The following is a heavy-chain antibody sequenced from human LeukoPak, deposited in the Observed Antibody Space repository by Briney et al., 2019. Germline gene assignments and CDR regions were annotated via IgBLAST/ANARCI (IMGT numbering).Heavy chain of an antibody. CDR2: ISASGGST. V-gene: IGHV3-23*01. J-gene: IGHJ4*02. Sequence: NPGGSLRLSCAASGFTFSSYAMSWVRQAPGKGLEWVSAISASGGSTYYADSVKGRFTISRDNSKNTLFLQMNSLRAEDTAVYYCAKDHSSGWPYCFPYWGQGTLVTVSS. CDR1: GFTFSSYA. D-gene: IGHD6-19*01. CDR3: AKDHSSGWPYCFPY.